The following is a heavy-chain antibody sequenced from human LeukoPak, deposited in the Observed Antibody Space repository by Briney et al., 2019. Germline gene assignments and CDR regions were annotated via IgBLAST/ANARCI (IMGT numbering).Heavy chain of an antibody. Sequence: PGGSLRLSCAASGFTVSSNYMSWVRQAPGKGLEWVSEIYSDGSTYYAASVKGRFTISRDNSKNTLYLQMNSLRAEDTAVYYCARVVSLSRRAVINWYFDLWGRGTLVTVSS. CDR2: IYSDGST. V-gene: IGHV3-53*01. D-gene: IGHD3-22*01. CDR1: GFTVSSNY. CDR3: ARVVSLSRRAVINWYFDL. J-gene: IGHJ2*01.